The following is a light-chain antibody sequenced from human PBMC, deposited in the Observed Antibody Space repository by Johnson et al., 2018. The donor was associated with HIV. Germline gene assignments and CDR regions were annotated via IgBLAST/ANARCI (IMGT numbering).Light chain of an antibody. V-gene: IGLV1-51*01. Sequence: QAVLTQPPSVSAAPGQKVTISCSGSSSNIGNNYVSWYQQLPGTAPKLLIYDNNKRPSGIPDRFSGSKSGTSATLGITGLQTWDEADYYCGTWDSSLTLYVFGSGTTTTVL. J-gene: IGLJ1*01. CDR1: SSNIGNNY. CDR3: GTWDSSLTLYV. CDR2: DNN.